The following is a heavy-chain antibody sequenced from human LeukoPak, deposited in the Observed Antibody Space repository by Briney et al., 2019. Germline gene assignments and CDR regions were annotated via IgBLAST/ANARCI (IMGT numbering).Heavy chain of an antibody. Sequence: GGSLRLSCEASGLTFSSNAMHWARQVPGKGRGWGEVISYDGSNIYYVDSVKGRFTPSRDTSKNTLYLQMNSLRAEDTAVYYCATLRLMARGVKYGSHGMDVWGQGTTVTVSS. CDR3: ATLRLMARGVKYGSHGMDV. D-gene: IGHD3-10*01. CDR2: ISYDGSNI. J-gene: IGHJ6*02. V-gene: IGHV3-30*03. CDR1: GLTFSSNA.